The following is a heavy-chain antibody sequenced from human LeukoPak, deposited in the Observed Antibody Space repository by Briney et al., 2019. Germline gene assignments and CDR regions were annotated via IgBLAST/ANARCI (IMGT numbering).Heavy chain of an antibody. CDR3: ARDEEEMATPNYGMDV. J-gene: IGHJ6*02. CDR1: GFTVSSNY. V-gene: IGHV3-53*01. CDR2: IYSGGST. Sequence: GGSLRLSCAASGFTVSSNYMSWVRQTPGKGLEGVSVIYSGGSTYYADSVKGRFTISRDNSKNTLYLQMNSLRAEDTAVYYCARDEEEMATPNYGMDVWGQGTTVTVSS. D-gene: IGHD5-24*01.